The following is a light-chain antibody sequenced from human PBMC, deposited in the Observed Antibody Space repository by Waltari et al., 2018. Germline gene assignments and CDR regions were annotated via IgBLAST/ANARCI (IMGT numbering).Light chain of an antibody. CDR1: QNITRY. V-gene: IGKV1-39*01. CDR2: AAF. CDR3: QQTHSVPWT. Sequence: DIQMTQSPTSLSAFVGDKVSITCRASQNITRYLCWYQQRPGKAPKLLIYAAFTLQRGVPSRFSGCGSGVDFALTINNLQPEDFATYSCQQTHSVPWTFGRGTKV. J-gene: IGKJ1*01.